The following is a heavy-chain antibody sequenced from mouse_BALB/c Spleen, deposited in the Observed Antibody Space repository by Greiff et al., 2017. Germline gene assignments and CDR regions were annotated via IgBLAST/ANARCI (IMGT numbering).Heavy chain of an antibody. V-gene: IGHV2-5-1*01. CDR3: AKNFHDGYYYAMDY. D-gene: IGHD2-3*01. Sequence: VKLVESGPSLVQPSQSLSITCTVSGFSLTSYGVHWVRQSPGKGLEWLGVIWRGGSTDYNAAFMSRLSITKDNSKSQVFFKMNSLQADDTAIYYCAKNFHDGYYYAMDYWGQGTSVTVSS. J-gene: IGHJ4*01. CDR2: IWRGGST. CDR1: GFSLTSYG.